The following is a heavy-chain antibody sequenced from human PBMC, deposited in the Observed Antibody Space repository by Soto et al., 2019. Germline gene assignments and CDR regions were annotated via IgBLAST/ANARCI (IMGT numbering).Heavy chain of an antibody. Sequence: ASVKVYCKTSGDTFNDYYIPWVRQAPGQGLEWMGWINPNGGFTNYAQKFQGWVTMTRDTSIRTVYMELSSLRSDDTAVYYCARESGGATATLDYYYFYMDVWGKGTTVTVSS. D-gene: IGHD5-12*01. CDR1: GDTFNDYY. J-gene: IGHJ6*03. CDR2: INPNGGFT. CDR3: ARESGGATATLDYYYFYMDV. V-gene: IGHV1-2*04.